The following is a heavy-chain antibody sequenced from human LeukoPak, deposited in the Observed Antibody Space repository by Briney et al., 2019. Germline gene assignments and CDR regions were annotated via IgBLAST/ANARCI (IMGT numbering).Heavy chain of an antibody. CDR3: ASKAYYFDY. CDR2: ILYSGTT. V-gene: IGHV4-39*01. Sequence: SETLSLTCTVSGGSISGSSSYWGWIRQPPGEGLEWIGNILYSGTTYYNPSLKSRVTISVDTSKNLFSMKLSSVTAADTAVYYCASKAYYFDYWGQGTLVTVSS. CDR1: GGSISGSSSY. J-gene: IGHJ4*02.